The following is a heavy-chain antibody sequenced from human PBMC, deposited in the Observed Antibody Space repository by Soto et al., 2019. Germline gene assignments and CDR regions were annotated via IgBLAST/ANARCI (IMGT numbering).Heavy chain of an antibody. Sequence: QVQLVESGGGVVQPGRSLRLSCAASGFTFSSYGMHWVRQAPGKGLEWVAVIWYDGSNKYYADSVKGRFTISRDNSKNTLYLQMNSLRAEDTAVYYCARAAYSSSWFNDAFDIWGQGTMVTVSS. D-gene: IGHD6-13*01. J-gene: IGHJ3*02. CDR2: IWYDGSNK. CDR1: GFTFSSYG. V-gene: IGHV3-33*01. CDR3: ARAAYSSSWFNDAFDI.